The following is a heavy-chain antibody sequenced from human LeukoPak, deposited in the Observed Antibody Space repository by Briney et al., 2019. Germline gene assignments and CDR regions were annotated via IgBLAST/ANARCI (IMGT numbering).Heavy chain of an antibody. Sequence: GGSLRLSCAASGFTFSSYGMHWVRQAPGRGLEWVAFIRYDGSNKYYADSVKGRFTISRDNSKNMLYLQMNSLRAEDTAVYYCANDGYGDYVIDYWGQGTLVTVSS. J-gene: IGHJ4*02. D-gene: IGHD4-17*01. CDR3: ANDGYGDYVIDY. CDR2: IRYDGSNK. CDR1: GFTFSSYG. V-gene: IGHV3-30*02.